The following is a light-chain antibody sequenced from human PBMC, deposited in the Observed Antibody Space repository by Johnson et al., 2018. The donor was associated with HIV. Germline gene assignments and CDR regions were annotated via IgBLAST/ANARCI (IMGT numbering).Light chain of an antibody. CDR2: DNN. Sequence: HSVLTQPPSVSAAPGQKVTISCSGSSSNIGNNYVSWYQQLPRTAPKLLIYDNNKRPSGIPDRFSGSKSGTSATLGITGLQTGDEADYYCGTWDSSLSIYVFGTGTKVTGL. J-gene: IGLJ1*01. V-gene: IGLV1-51*01. CDR1: SSNIGNNY. CDR3: GTWDSSLSIYV.